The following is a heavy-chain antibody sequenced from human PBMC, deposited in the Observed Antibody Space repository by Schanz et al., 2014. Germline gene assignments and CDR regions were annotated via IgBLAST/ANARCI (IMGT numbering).Heavy chain of an antibody. CDR1: GFTFSIYA. D-gene: IGHD3-10*01. Sequence: VQLLESGGGLVQPGGSLRLSCSASGFTFSIYAMHWVRQAPGKGLEYVSAISHDGYSTYYADSVKGRFTISRDNSKNTLYLQMNSLRAEDTAVYYCARPALWFGDNCFDPWGQGTLVTVSS. V-gene: IGHV3-64*04. CDR2: ISHDGYST. CDR3: ARPALWFGDNCFDP. J-gene: IGHJ5*02.